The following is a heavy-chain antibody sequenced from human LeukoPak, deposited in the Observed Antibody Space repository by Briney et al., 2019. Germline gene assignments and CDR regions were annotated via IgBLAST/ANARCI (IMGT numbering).Heavy chain of an antibody. Sequence: PSETLSLTCTVSGGSISSGSYYWGWIRQPPGKGLEWIGTIYYSGNTYYSPSLKSRVTMSVDTSKNQFSLKLSSVTAADTAVYYCARRASGSYYPFDYWGQGTLVTVSS. CDR1: GGSISSGSYY. V-gene: IGHV4-39*01. D-gene: IGHD1-26*01. CDR2: IYYSGNT. CDR3: ARRASGSYYPFDY. J-gene: IGHJ4*02.